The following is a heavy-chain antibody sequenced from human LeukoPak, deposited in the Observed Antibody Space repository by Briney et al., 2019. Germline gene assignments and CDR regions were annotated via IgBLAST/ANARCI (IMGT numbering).Heavy chain of an antibody. Sequence: GASVKVSCKASGYTFTSYDINWVRQATGQGLEWMGRMNPNSGNTGYAQKFQGRVTMTRNTSISTAYMELSSLRSEDTAVYYCARGSRYSSSSPGDYWGQGTLVTVSS. J-gene: IGHJ4*02. V-gene: IGHV1-8*01. CDR2: MNPNSGNT. CDR3: ARGSRYSSSSPGDY. CDR1: GYTFTSYD. D-gene: IGHD6-6*01.